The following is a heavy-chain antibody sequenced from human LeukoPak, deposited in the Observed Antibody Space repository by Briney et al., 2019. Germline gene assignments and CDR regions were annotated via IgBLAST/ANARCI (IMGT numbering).Heavy chain of an antibody. CDR3: AKSHSGSYDRFDY. Sequence: PGGSLRLSCAASGFTFSSYAMSWVRQAPGKGLEWVSAISGGGGSTYYADSVKGRFTISRDNSKNTLYLQMNSLRAEDTAVYYCAKSHSGSYDRFDYWGQGTLVTVSS. CDR2: ISGGGGST. V-gene: IGHV3-23*01. CDR1: GFTFSSYA. J-gene: IGHJ4*02. D-gene: IGHD1-26*01.